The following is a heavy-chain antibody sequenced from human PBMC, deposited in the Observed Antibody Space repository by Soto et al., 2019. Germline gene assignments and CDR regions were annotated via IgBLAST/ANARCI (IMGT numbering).Heavy chain of an antibody. Sequence: LRLSCAASGFTFRSYSMNWVRQAPGKGLEWVSSISSSSSYIYYADSVKGRFTISRDNAKNSLYLQMNSLRAEDTAVYYCARDISSSGLSDYWGQGTLVTVSS. D-gene: IGHD6-6*01. CDR3: ARDISSSGLSDY. J-gene: IGHJ4*02. V-gene: IGHV3-21*01. CDR2: ISSSSSYI. CDR1: GFTFRSYS.